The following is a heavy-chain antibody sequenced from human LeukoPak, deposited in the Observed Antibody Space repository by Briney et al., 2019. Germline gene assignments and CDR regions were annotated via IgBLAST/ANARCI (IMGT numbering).Heavy chain of an antibody. CDR2: TYYRSKWYN. V-gene: IGHV6-1*01. Sequence: SQTLSLTCAISGDSVSSNSAAWNRIRQSPSRGLEWLGRTYYRSKWYNDYAVSVKSRITINPDTSKNQFSLQLNSVTPEDTAVYYCSRSGWYSYRFDPWGQGTLVTVSS. CDR1: GDSVSSNSAA. D-gene: IGHD6-19*01. CDR3: SRSGWYSYRFDP. J-gene: IGHJ5*02.